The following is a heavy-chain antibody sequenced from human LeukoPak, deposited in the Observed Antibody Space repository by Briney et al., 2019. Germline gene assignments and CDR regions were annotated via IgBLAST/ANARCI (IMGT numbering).Heavy chain of an antibody. V-gene: IGHV4-38-2*02. Sequence: PSDTLSLTCAVSGYSISSGYYWGWTRPPPGKGLEWIGSIYHSGSTYCNPSLKSRVTISVDTSKNQFSLKLSSVTAADTAVYYCAREGGATQPLDYWGQGTLVTVSS. CDR3: AREGGATQPLDY. CDR2: IYHSGST. D-gene: IGHD1-26*01. CDR1: GYSISSGYY. J-gene: IGHJ4*02.